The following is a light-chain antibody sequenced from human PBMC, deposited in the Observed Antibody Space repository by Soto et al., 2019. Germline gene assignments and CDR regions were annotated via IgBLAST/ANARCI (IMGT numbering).Light chain of an antibody. V-gene: IGKV1-39*01. CDR1: QSGSNY. Sequence: QMPPPRSVISASVGGLHPINFXTSQSGSNYLNWYQQKSGEAPKLLIYAASTLQTGVPSRFSGSGSGTDFTLTISSLQPEDFATYYCQQSYSSPRTFGQATKVDI. J-gene: IGKJ1*01. CDR3: QQSYSSPRT. CDR2: AAS.